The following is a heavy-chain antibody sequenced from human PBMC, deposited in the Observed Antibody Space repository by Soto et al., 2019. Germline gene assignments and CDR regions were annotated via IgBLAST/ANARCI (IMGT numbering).Heavy chain of an antibody. V-gene: IGHV4-30-4*01. CDR1: GGSISSGGSY. J-gene: IGHJ4*02. D-gene: IGHD2-2*01. CDR2: IYYSGNT. CDR3: VRYCSTTKCPFDY. Sequence: SETLSLTCTVSGGSISSGGSYWGWIRQPPGKGLEWIGHIYYSGNTYFNPSLKSRVTLSVDTSKNQFSLNLSSVTAADTAVYYCVRYCSTTKCPFDYWGQGTLVTVSS.